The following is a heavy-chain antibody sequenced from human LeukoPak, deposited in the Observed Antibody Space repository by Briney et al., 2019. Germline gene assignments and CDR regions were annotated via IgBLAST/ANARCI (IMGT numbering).Heavy chain of an antibody. Sequence: GGSLRLSCAASGFTFSIYEMNWVRQAPGKGLEWVSYISSSGSTIHYADSVKGRFTISRDNAKNSLYLQMNSLRAEDTALYYCARDPGIAAAADYWGQGTLVTVSS. CDR1: GFTFSIYE. J-gene: IGHJ4*02. D-gene: IGHD6-13*01. CDR2: ISSSGSTI. CDR3: ARDPGIAAAADY. V-gene: IGHV3-48*03.